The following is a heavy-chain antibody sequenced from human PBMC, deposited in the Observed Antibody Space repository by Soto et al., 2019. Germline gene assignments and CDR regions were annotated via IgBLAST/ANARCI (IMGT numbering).Heavy chain of an antibody. Sequence: QVRLVQSGTEVKKPGASVKVSCKTSGYSFTKYGLHWVRQAPGHRLEWMGWINPGNGDTKYSQKFQGRVTITRDTTATTAYMEVSSLRTEDSAAFYCARTDCSSTSCYNYYYYGLDVWGQGTTVTVSS. CDR3: ARTDCSSTSCYNYYYYGLDV. V-gene: IGHV1-3*01. D-gene: IGHD2-2*01. CDR1: GYSFTKYG. J-gene: IGHJ6*02. CDR2: INPGNGDT.